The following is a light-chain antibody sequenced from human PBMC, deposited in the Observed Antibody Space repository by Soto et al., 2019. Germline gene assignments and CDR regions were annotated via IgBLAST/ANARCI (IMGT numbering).Light chain of an antibody. CDR2: DVS. V-gene: IGLV2-14*03. CDR1: SSDVGGSKY. CDR3: SSYGGSSSALSV. J-gene: IGLJ1*01. Sequence: QSALTQPASVSGSPGQSITISCTGTSSDVGGSKYVSWYQQHPGQAPKLMIYDVSNRPSGISDRFSGSKSGYTASLTISGLQTEEEADYYCSSYGGSSSALSVFGTGTKLTVL.